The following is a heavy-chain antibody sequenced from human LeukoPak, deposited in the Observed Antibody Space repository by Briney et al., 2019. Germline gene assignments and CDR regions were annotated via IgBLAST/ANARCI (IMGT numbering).Heavy chain of an antibody. CDR1: GYTFTGYY. V-gene: IGHV1-2*02. D-gene: IGHD6-13*01. CDR2: INPNSGGT. J-gene: IGHJ5*02. Sequence: ASVKVSCKASGYTFTGYYMHWVRQAPGQGLEWMGWINPNSGGTNYAQKFQGRVTMTRDTPISTAYMELSRLRSDDTAMYYCARDPRSVSWFLDPWGQGTLVTVSS. CDR3: ARDPRSVSWFLDP.